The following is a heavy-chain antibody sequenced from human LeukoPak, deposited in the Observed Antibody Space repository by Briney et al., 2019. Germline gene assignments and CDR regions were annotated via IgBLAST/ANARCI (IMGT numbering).Heavy chain of an antibody. CDR1: GVSFSSYA. Sequence: GGSLRLSCAASGVSFSSYAMSWGRQAQGKGREWDSAISGSGGSTYYADSVKGRVTISRDNSKNTLYLQMSSLRAEHTAVYSCAKDSPRRIAAAGTRGCAPSGFDYWGQGTLVTVSS. J-gene: IGHJ4*02. CDR2: ISGSGGST. V-gene: IGHV3-23*01. D-gene: IGHD6-13*01. CDR3: AKDSPRRIAAAGTRGCAPSGFDY.